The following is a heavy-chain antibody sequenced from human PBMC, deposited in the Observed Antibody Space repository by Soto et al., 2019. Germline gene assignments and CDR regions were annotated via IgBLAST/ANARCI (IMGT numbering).Heavy chain of an antibody. J-gene: IGHJ3*02. CDR1: GGSISSSNW. CDR3: ARSSGSYGAFDI. Sequence: TLSLTCAVSGGSISSSNWWSWVCQPPGKGLEWIGEIYHSASTNYNPSLKSLVTISGDKSKNQFSLKLSSVTAADTAVYYCARSSGSYGAFDIWGQGTLVTVSS. D-gene: IGHD1-26*01. CDR2: IYHSAST. V-gene: IGHV4-4*02.